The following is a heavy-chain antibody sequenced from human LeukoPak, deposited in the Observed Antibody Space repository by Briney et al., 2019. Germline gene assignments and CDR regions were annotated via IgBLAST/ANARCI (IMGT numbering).Heavy chain of an antibody. D-gene: IGHD2-2*01. CDR3: ARTVVPAASFDY. J-gene: IGHJ4*02. CDR2: IYTSGST. V-gene: IGHV4-61*02. CDR1: GGSISSGSYY. Sequence: SETLSLTCTVSGGSISSGSYYWSWIRQPAGKGLEWIGRIYTSGSTNYNPSLKSRVTISVDTYKNQFSLKLSSVTAADTAVYYCARTVVPAASFDYWGQGTLVTVSS.